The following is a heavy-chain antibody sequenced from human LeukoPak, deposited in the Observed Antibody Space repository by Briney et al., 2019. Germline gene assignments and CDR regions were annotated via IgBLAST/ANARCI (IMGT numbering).Heavy chain of an antibody. Sequence: GGSLTLSCAASGFTFNNYSMSWVRQPPGKGLEWVSTICGSPDDTYYADSVKGRFNIPRDNSKDTLYLQMNRLRAEDTAVYYCAKDRDWTVTVPDYWGQGTLVTVSS. CDR1: GFTFNNYS. V-gene: IGHV3-23*01. J-gene: IGHJ4*02. D-gene: IGHD4-17*01. CDR2: ICGSPDDT. CDR3: AKDRDWTVTVPDY.